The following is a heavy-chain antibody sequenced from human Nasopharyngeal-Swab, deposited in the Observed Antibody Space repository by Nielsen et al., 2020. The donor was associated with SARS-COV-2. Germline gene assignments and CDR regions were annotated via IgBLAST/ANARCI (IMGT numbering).Heavy chain of an antibody. CDR2: IDTRGTHS. V-gene: IGHV3-11*06. CDR3: GRGHYGLDV. J-gene: IGHJ6*02. Sequence: GESLKISCAASDFTFSDHYMSWIRQAPGKGLEWVSYIDTRGTHSNYADSAKGRFTISRGNAKNSLYLEMNSLRVEDTAVYYCGRGHYGLDVWGQGTTVTVSS. CDR1: DFTFSDHY.